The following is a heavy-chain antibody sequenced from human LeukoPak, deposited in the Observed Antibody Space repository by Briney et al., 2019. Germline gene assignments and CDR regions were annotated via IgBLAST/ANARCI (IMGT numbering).Heavy chain of an antibody. D-gene: IGHD6-13*01. J-gene: IGHJ5*02. CDR1: GFTVSSNY. CDR3: ARGQRGSWYGDWFDP. CDR2: IYSGGST. Sequence: GGSLRLSCAASGFTVSSNYMSWVRQAPGKGLEWASVIYSGGSTYYADSVKGRFTISRDNSKNTLYLQMNSLRAEDTAVYYCARGQRGSWYGDWFDPWGQGTLVTVSS. V-gene: IGHV3-53*01.